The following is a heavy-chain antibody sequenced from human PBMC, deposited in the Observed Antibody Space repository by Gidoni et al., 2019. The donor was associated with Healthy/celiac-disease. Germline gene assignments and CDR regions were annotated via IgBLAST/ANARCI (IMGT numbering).Heavy chain of an antibody. D-gene: IGHD6-19*01. Sequence: QVQLQESGPGLVKPSQTLSLTCPVSGGSISSGSYYWSWIRQPAGKGLEWIGRIYTSGSTNYNPSLKSRVTISVDTSKNQFSLKLSSVTAADTAVYYCARTQWLVPDYWGQGTLVTVSS. CDR2: IYTSGST. J-gene: IGHJ4*02. CDR3: ARTQWLVPDY. CDR1: GGSISSGSYY. V-gene: IGHV4-61*02.